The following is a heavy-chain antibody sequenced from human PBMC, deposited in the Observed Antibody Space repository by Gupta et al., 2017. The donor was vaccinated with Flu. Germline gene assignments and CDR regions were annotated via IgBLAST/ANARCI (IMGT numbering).Heavy chain of an antibody. Sequence: GRIIPILGIANYAQKFQGRVTITADKSTSTAYMELSSLRSEDTAVYYCARNIATSGGWGLDYWGQGTLVTVSS. CDR3: ARNIATSGGWGLDY. D-gene: IGHD6-19*01. V-gene: IGHV1-69*02. J-gene: IGHJ4*02. CDR2: IIPILGIA.